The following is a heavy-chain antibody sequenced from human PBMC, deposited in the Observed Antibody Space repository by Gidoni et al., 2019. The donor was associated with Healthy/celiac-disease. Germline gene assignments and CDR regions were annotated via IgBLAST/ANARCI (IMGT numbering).Heavy chain of an antibody. D-gene: IGHD2-2*01. CDR1: GYTFTSYG. CDR3: ARDWGYCSSTSCPGSEGAPQSFDY. Sequence: QVQLVQSGAEVKKPGASVKVSCKASGYTFTSYGISWVRQAPGQGLAWMGWISAYNGNTNYAQKLQGRVTMTTDTSTSTAYMELRSLRSDDTAVYYCARDWGYCSSTSCPGSEGAPQSFDYWGQGTLVTVSS. V-gene: IGHV1-18*01. J-gene: IGHJ4*02. CDR2: ISAYNGNT.